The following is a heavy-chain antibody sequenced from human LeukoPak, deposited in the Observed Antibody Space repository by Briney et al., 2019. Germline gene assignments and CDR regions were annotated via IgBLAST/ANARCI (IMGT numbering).Heavy chain of an antibody. V-gene: IGHV1-69*13. D-gene: IGHD1/OR15-1a*01. CDR3: ASPKENNDYYFDY. CDR1: GGTFRNYA. CDR2: LIPLFGRA. J-gene: IGHJ4*02. Sequence: SVKVSCKASGGTFRNYALSWVRQAPGQGLEWMGGLIPLFGRAEYAQKFQGRVTIIADEATNTAYLGLSSLTSDDTAIYYCASPKENNDYYFDYWGQGTLVTVST.